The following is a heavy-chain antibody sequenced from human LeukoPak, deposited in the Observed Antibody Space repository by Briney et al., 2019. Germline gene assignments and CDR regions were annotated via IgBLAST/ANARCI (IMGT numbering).Heavy chain of an antibody. CDR2: INPNSGGT. Sequence: ASVKVSCKASGYTFTGYYMHWVRQAPGQGLEWMGWINPNSGGTNYAQKFQGRVTMTRDTSTSTVYMELSSLRSEDTAVYYCARVIFNYFDYWGQGTLVTVSS. J-gene: IGHJ4*02. D-gene: IGHD3-3*01. V-gene: IGHV1-2*02. CDR1: GYTFTGYY. CDR3: ARVIFNYFDY.